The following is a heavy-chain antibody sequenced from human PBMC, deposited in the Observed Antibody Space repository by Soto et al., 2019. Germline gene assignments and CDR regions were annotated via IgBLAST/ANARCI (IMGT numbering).Heavy chain of an antibody. CDR1: GFSLSTSGVG. V-gene: IGHV2-5*01. D-gene: IGHD5-18*01. CDR3: ARIRMLRGYSYGALDY. J-gene: IGHJ4*02. Sequence: SGPTLVNPQQTLTLTCTFSGFSLSTSGVGVGWIRQPPGKALEWLALIYWNDDKRYSPSLKTRLTISKDTSTNQAVLTMTNMEPADTAAYDCARIRMLRGYSYGALDYWGQGTLVTVSA. CDR2: IYWNDDK.